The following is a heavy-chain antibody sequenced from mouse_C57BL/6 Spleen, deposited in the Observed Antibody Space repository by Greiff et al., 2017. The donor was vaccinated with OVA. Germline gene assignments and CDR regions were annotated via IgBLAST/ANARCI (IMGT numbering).Heavy chain of an antibody. CDR3: AGQHYYGSSAWFAY. Sequence: EVQLVESGGGLVKPGGSLKLSCAASGFTFSDYGMHWVRQAPEKGLEWVAYISRGSSTIYYADTVKGRFTISRDNAKNTLFLQMTSLRSEDTAVYYCAGQHYYGSSAWFAYWGQGTLVTVSA. CDR1: GFTFSDYG. J-gene: IGHJ3*01. CDR2: ISRGSSTI. V-gene: IGHV5-17*01. D-gene: IGHD1-1*01.